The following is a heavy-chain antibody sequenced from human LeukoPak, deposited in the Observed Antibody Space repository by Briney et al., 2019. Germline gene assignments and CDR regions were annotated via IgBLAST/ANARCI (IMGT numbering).Heavy chain of an antibody. J-gene: IGHJ4*02. CDR3: AKGAAYYYDTSGNPADY. Sequence: GGSLRLSCAASGFTFSSYSMNWVRQAPGKGLEWVSSISSSSSYIYYADSVKGRFTISRDNAKNSLYLQMNSLRADDTAVYYCAKGAAYYYDTSGNPADYRGQGTLVTVSS. D-gene: IGHD3-22*01. V-gene: IGHV3-21*01. CDR2: ISSSSSYI. CDR1: GFTFSSYS.